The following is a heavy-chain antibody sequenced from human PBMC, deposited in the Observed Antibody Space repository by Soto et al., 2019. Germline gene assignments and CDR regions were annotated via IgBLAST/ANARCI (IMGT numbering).Heavy chain of an antibody. V-gene: IGHV1-69*01. CDR1: GGTFSSYA. J-gene: IGHJ4*02. D-gene: IGHD3-22*01. CDR2: IIPIFGTA. Sequence: VKVSCKASGGTFSSYAISWVRQAPGQGLEWMGGIIPIFGTANYAQKFQGRVTITADESTSTAYMELSSLRSEDTAVYYCARSSDYDSSGTFDYWGQGTLVTVSS. CDR3: ARSSDYDSSGTFDY.